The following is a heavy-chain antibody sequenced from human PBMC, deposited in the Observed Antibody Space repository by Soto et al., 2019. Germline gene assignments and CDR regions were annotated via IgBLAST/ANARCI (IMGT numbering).Heavy chain of an antibody. J-gene: IGHJ4*02. CDR3: AEGTAVARQHFAN. D-gene: IGHD6-19*01. Sequence: GGSLRLSCAASXFTFXXXGMHWVRXXPGKGLEWVAAISADGIDKYYADSVKGRFTISRDNSKNALYLQMNSLRPEDTAVYYCAEGTAVARQHFANWGQGTLVTVSS. CDR1: XFTFXXXG. CDR2: ISADGIDK. V-gene: IGHV3-30*18.